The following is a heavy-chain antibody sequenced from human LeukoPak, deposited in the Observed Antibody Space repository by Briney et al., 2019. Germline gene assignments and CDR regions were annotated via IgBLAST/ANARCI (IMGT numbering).Heavy chain of an antibody. Sequence: SETLSLTCTVSGGSISSYYWSWIRQPPGKGLEWIGYIYYSGSTNYNPSLKSRVTISVDTSKNQFSLKLSSVTAADTAVYYCARDPYRRSFDIWGQGTMVTVSS. D-gene: IGHD4-11*01. J-gene: IGHJ3*02. V-gene: IGHV4-59*01. CDR2: IYYSGST. CDR1: GGSISSYY. CDR3: ARDPYRRSFDI.